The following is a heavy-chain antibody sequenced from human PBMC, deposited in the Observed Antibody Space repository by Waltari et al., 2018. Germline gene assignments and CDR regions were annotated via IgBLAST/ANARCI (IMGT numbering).Heavy chain of an antibody. D-gene: IGHD1-1*01. CDR3: TREWVQLERYFDY. Sequence: EVQLVESGGGLVQPGRSLRLSCTASGFNFGDYAMSWFRKAPGKGLEWVGFIRSKAYGGTTEYAASVKGRFTISRDDSKSIAYLQMNSLKTEYTAVYYCTREWVQLERYFDYWGQGTLVTVSS. CDR2: IRSKAYGGTT. J-gene: IGHJ4*02. CDR1: GFNFGDYA. V-gene: IGHV3-49*03.